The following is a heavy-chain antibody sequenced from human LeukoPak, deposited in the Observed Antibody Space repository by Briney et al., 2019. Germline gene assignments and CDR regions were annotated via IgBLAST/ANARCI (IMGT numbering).Heavy chain of an antibody. V-gene: IGHV4-59*01. CDR1: GGSISSYY. J-gene: IGHJ4*02. D-gene: IGHD5-12*01. CDR3: ASGWLPHYFDY. CDR2: IYYSGNT. Sequence: SETLSLTCTVSGGSISSYYWSWIRQPPGKGLEWIGYIYYSGNTNYNPSLKSRVTISVDTSKNQFSLKLSSVTAADTAVYYCASGWLPHYFDYWGQGTPVTVSS.